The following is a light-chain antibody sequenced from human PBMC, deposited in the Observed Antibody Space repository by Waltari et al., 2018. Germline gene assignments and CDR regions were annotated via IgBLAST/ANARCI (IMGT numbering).Light chain of an antibody. CDR3: QQYYSTPLT. Sequence: DIVMTQSPDSLAVSLCERASINCKSNQSVLYSSNNKNYLAWYQHKPGQPPKLLIYWASSRESGVPDRFSGSGSGTDFTLTISSLQAEDVAIYYCQQYYSTPLTFGGGTKVEIK. CDR1: QSVLYSSNNKNY. V-gene: IGKV4-1*01. CDR2: WAS. J-gene: IGKJ4*01.